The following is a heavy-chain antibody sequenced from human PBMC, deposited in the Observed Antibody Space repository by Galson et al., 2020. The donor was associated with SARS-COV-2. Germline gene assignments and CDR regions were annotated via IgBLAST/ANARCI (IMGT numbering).Heavy chain of an antibody. CDR3: ALRPWFGDAR. D-gene: IGHD3-10*01. J-gene: IGHJ4*02. CDR1: GGSFSGYY. Sequence: SETLSLTCAVYGGSFSGYYWNWIRQPPGKGLEWIGEINHSGSTSYNPSLQSRVTISVDMSKNQCSLKLTSVTAADTAVYYCALRPWFGDARGGQGTLVTVSS. CDR2: INHSGST. V-gene: IGHV4-34*01.